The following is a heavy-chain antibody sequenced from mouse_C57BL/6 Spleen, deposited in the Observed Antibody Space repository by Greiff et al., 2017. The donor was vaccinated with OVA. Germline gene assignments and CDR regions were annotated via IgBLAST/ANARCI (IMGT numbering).Heavy chain of an antibody. CDR3: ARRWLLSGWAY. J-gene: IGHJ3*01. CDR2: INPNNGGT. Sequence: VQLQQSGPELVKPGASVKIPCKASGYTFTDYNMDWVKQSHGKSLEWIGDINPNNGGTIYNQKFKGKATLTVDKSSSTAYMELRSLTSEDTAVYYCARRWLLSGWAYWGQGTLVTVSA. V-gene: IGHV1-18*01. D-gene: IGHD2-3*01. CDR1: GYTFTDYN.